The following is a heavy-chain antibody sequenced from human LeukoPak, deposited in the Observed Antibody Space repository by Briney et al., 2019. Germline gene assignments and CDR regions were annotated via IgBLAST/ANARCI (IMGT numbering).Heavy chain of an antibody. J-gene: IGHJ4*02. CDR1: GYTFTGYY. Sequence: ASVKVSCKASGYTFTGYYMHWVRQAPGQGLEWMGWINPNSGGTNYAQKFQGRVTMTRDTSISTAYMELSRLRSDDTAVYYCARVSRRELLLNYFDYWGQGTLVTVSS. D-gene: IGHD1-26*01. CDR2: INPNSGGT. V-gene: IGHV1-2*02. CDR3: ARVSRRELLLNYFDY.